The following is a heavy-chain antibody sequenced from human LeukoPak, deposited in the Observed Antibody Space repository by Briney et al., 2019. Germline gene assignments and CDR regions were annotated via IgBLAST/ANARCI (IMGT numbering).Heavy chain of an antibody. D-gene: IGHD4-17*01. V-gene: IGHV3-23*05. Sequence: GGSLRLSCAAPGFAFGNYAMGWVRQAPGKGLEWVSSIDSSGTYTPSAESVKGRLTISRDNSENTMYLQLNSLRAEDTAVYSCAKISTVTENFDHWGQGTLVTVSS. CDR3: AKISTVTENFDH. J-gene: IGHJ4*02. CDR1: GFAFGNYA. CDR2: IDSSGTYT.